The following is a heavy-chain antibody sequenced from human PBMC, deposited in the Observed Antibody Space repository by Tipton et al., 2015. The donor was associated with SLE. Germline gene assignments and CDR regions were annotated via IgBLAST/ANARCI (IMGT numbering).Heavy chain of an antibody. Sequence: GSLRLSCAASGFTFSSYVLFWVRQAPGKGLEWVSSISGSGGSTYYADSVKGRFTISRDNSKNTLFLQMNSLRVEDTALYYCAKGPSFSPSYFDSWGQGTLVTVSS. CDR3: AKGPSFSPSYFDS. CDR1: GFTFSSYV. V-gene: IGHV3-23*01. CDR2: ISGSGGST. J-gene: IGHJ4*02.